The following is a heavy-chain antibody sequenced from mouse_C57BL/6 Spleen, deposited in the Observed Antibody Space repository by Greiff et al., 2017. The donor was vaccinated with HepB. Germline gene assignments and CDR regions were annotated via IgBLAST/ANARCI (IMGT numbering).Heavy chain of an antibody. CDR3: ARSRAYYGSSYGYFDV. Sequence: QVQLKQSGAELVRPGTSVKVSCKASGYAFTNYLIEWVKQRPGQGLEWIGVINPGSGGTNYNEKFKGKATLTADKSSSTAYMQLSSLTSEDSAVYFCARSRAYYGSSYGYFDVWGTGTTVTVSS. V-gene: IGHV1-54*01. D-gene: IGHD1-1*01. CDR2: INPGSGGT. CDR1: GYAFTNYL. J-gene: IGHJ1*03.